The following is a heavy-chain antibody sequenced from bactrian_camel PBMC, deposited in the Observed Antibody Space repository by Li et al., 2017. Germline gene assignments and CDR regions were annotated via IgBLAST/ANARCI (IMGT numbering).Heavy chain of an antibody. CDR2: IYTGIGGGT. CDR3: ATEMVTITTMLGYIY. CDR1: GETSKTYC. V-gene: IGHV3S1*01. Sequence: HVQLVEPGGGSVQDEGSLTLSCELFGETSKTYCIGWFRQTPGNGREAVARIYTGIGGGTAGAGPHYADSVEGRFTVSRDNAKNTVYLQINSLESEDTGLYYCATEMVTITTMLGYIYWGQGTQVTVS. D-gene: IGHD4*01. J-gene: IGHJ4*01.